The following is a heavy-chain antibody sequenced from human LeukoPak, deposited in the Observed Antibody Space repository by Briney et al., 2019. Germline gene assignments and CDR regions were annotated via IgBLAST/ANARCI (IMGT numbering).Heavy chain of an antibody. CDR2: ISGSGGST. CDR1: GFTFSSYA. D-gene: IGHD3-22*01. J-gene: IGHJ4*02. CDR3: AKLRRTMIVVVITGDFDY. Sequence: GGSLRLSCSASGFTFSSYAMSWVRQAPGKGLEWVSGISGSGGSTYHADSVKGRFTISRDNSKNTLYLQMNSLRVEDTAVYYCAKLRRTMIVVVITGDFDYWGQGTLVTVSS. V-gene: IGHV3-23*01.